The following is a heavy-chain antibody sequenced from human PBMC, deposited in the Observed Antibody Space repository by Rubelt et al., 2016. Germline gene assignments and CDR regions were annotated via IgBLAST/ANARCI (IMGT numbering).Heavy chain of an antibody. Sequence: QVQLVQSGAEVKKPGASVKVSCKASGYTFTSYGISWVRQAPGQGLEWMGWINPNSGGTNYAKKFQGWVTMTRDTSISTAYMELSRLRSDDTAVYYCARSHTGPEMATMGYWGQGTLVTVSS. CDR1: GYTFTSYG. V-gene: IGHV1-2*04. D-gene: IGHD5-24*01. CDR3: ARSHTGPEMATMGY. J-gene: IGHJ4*02. CDR2: INPNSGGT.